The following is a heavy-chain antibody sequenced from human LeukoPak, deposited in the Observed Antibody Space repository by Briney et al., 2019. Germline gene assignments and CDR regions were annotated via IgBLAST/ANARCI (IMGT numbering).Heavy chain of an antibody. CDR2: IYYSGST. J-gene: IGHJ4*02. V-gene: IGHV4-61*01. D-gene: IGHD5-24*01. CDR3: ARGSRDGYKFDY. CDR1: GGSVSSGSYY. Sequence: PSETLSLTCTVSGGSVSSGSYYWSWIRQPPGKGLEWIGYIYYSGSTNYNPSLKSRVTISVDTSKNQFSLELSSVTAADTAVYYCARGSRDGYKFDYWGQGTLVTVSS.